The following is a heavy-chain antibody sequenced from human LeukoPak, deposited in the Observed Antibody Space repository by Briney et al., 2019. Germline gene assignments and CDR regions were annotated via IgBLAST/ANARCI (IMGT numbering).Heavy chain of an antibody. Sequence: GRSLRLSCAASGFTFSSYAMHWVRQAPGKGLEWVAVISYDGSNKYYADSVEGRFTISRDNSKNTLYLQMNSLRAEDTAVYYCARVTIPGYSSGWYDYWRQGTLVTVSS. J-gene: IGHJ4*02. CDR2: ISYDGSNK. CDR3: ARVTIPGYSSGWYDY. CDR1: GFTFSSYA. V-gene: IGHV3-30*04. D-gene: IGHD6-19*01.